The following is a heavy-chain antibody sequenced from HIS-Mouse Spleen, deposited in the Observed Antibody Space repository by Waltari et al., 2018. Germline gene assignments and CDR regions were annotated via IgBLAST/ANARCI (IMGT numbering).Heavy chain of an antibody. CDR3: AREIPYSSSWYDWYFDL. D-gene: IGHD6-13*01. Sequence: QLQLQESGPGLVKPSETLSLTCTVSGGSIRSSSYYWVWIRQRPGKGLEWFGSIYSSGGTYHNPSLKSRVSIQVDPSKNQFSLKLSSVTAADTAVYYCAREIPYSSSWYDWYFDLWGRGTLVTVSS. CDR1: GGSIRSSSYY. J-gene: IGHJ2*01. V-gene: IGHV4-39*07. CDR2: IYSSGGT.